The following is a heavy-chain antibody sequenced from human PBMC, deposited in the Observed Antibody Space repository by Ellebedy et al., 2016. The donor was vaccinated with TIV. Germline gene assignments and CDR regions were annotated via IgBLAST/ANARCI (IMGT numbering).Heavy chain of an antibody. CDR2: ISSDGSNK. CDR1: EFTFSSYA. J-gene: IGHJ4*02. V-gene: IGHV3-30-3*01. Sequence: GESLKISCAASEFTFSSYAMHWVRQAPGKGLEWVAVISSDGSNKYYADSVKGRFTISRDNSKNTLYLQMNSLRAEDTAVYYCARGRGPLGKNYFDYWGQGTLVTVSS. CDR3: ARGRGPLGKNYFDY.